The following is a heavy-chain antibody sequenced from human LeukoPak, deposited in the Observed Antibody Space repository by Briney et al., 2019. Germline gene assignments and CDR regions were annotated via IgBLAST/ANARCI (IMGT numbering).Heavy chain of an antibody. V-gene: IGHV3-21*01. CDR3: ARAGSGVYTRVFEY. CDR2: ISSSSSYI. Sequence: PGGSLRLSCAASGFTFSSYSMNWVRQAPGKGLEWVSSISSSSSYIYYADSVKGQFTIPKDTAKNSLYLQMNSLRAEDTAVYYCARAGSGVYTRVFEYWGQGTLGTVSS. D-gene: IGHD2-15*01. CDR1: GFTFSSYS. J-gene: IGHJ4*02.